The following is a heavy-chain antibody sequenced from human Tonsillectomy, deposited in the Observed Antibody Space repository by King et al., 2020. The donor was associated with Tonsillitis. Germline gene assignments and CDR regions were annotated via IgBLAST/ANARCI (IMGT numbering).Heavy chain of an antibody. V-gene: IGHV3-66*01. CDR3: ARAMRGYSSSWYNDY. D-gene: IGHD6-13*01. CDR1: GFTVSSNY. J-gene: IGHJ4*02. Sequence: VQLVESGGGLVQPGGSLRLSCAASGFTVSSNYMSWVRQAPGKGLEWVSVIYSGGSTYYADSVKGRFTISRDNSKNTLYLQMNSLRAEDTAVYYCARAMRGYSSSWYNDYWGKGTLVTVSS. CDR2: IYSGGST.